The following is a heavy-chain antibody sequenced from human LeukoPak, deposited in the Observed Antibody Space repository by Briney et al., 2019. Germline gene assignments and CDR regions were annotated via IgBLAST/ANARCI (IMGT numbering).Heavy chain of an antibody. CDR2: MNPNSGNT. J-gene: IGHJ6*02. D-gene: IGHD2-2*01. CDR3: ARVVVVPAAIYYYYGMDV. CDR1: GYTFTSYD. V-gene: IGHV1-8*01. Sequence: ASVKVSCKASGYTFTSYDINWVRQATGQGLEWMGWMNPNSGNTGYAQKFQGRVTMTRNTSISTAYMELSSLRSEDTAVYYCARVVVVPAAIYYYYGMDVWGQGTTVTVSS.